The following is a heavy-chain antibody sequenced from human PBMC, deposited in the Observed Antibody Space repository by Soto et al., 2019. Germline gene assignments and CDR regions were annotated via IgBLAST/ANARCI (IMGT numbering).Heavy chain of an antibody. CDR3: ARHKSGSDWLDP. CDR1: GGSISDISYC. D-gene: IGHD2-15*01. Sequence: PSETLSLTGTGSGGSISDISYCWGWIRQPPGKGLQWIGCMFYSGATYYNPSLKNRVTLSVDTSNNEFSLKLVSVTAPDTAVYYCARHKSGSDWLDPWGQGTLVTVSS. J-gene: IGHJ5*02. CDR2: MFYSGAT. V-gene: IGHV4-39*01.